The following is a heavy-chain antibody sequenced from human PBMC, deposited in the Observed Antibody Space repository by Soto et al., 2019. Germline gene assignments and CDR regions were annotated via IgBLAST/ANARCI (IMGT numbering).Heavy chain of an antibody. CDR1: GFTFSSYG. D-gene: IGHD3-10*01. Sequence: GGSLRLSCAASGFTFSSYGMHWVRQAPGKGLEWVAVIWYDGSNKYYADSVKGRFTISRDNSENTLYLQMNSLRAEDTAVYYCAREYYGSGSMDVWGQGTTVTVSS. CDR3: AREYYGSGSMDV. J-gene: IGHJ6*02. V-gene: IGHV3-33*01. CDR2: IWYDGSNK.